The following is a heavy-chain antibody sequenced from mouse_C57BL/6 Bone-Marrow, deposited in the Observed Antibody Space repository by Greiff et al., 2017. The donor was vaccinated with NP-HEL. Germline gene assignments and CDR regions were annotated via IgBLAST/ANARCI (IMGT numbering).Heavy chain of an antibody. CDR3: ARTCNYRGGNYFDY. V-gene: IGHV1-56*01. Sequence: QVQLKQSGPELVRPGASVKISCKAPGYTFTSHWMQWVRQRPGQGLEWIGEILPGSGSNYYNEKVKGKATLTVDTSSSTAYMQLSSLTSEDSAVDFCARTCNYRGGNYFDYWGQGTTLTVSS. CDR1: GYTFTSHW. J-gene: IGHJ2*01. CDR2: ILPGSGSN. D-gene: IGHD2-1*01.